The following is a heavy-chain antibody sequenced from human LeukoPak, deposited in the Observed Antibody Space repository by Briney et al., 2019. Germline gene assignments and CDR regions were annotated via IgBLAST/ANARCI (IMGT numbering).Heavy chain of an antibody. V-gene: IGHV1-2*02. Sequence: AAVTVSCKASVYTFTYYYLHWVRQAPGQGLEGMGWINPNSGYTHFAQTFRDRVTMARDTSISSAYMELGRLRSDDTALYYCARRVAAPGHDAFDIWGQGTMV. CDR1: VYTFTYYY. CDR2: INPNSGYT. J-gene: IGHJ3*02. CDR3: ARRVAAPGHDAFDI. D-gene: IGHD6-13*01.